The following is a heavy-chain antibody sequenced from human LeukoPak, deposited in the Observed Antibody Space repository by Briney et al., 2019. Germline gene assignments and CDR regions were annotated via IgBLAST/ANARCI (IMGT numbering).Heavy chain of an antibody. V-gene: IGHV4-39*01. D-gene: IGHD3-3*01. CDR2: IYYSGST. J-gene: IGHJ4*02. CDR3: ARHHRITIFGVVITAAANYFDY. Sequence: SETLSLTCTVSGGSISSSSYYWGWIRQPPGKGLEWIWSIYYSGSTYYNPSLKSRVTISVDTSKNQFSLKLSSVTAADTAVYYCARHHRITIFGVVITAAANYFDYWGQGTLVTVSS. CDR1: GGSISSSSYY.